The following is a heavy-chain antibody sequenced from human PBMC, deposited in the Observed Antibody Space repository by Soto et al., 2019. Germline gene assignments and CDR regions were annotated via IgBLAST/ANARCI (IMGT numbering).Heavy chain of an antibody. CDR2: IKTDGSYT. V-gene: IGHV3-74*01. CDR1: GFTFSTYW. Sequence: EVQLVESRGGLVQPGGSLRLSCAASGFTFSTYWMHWVRQAPGKGLEWVSRIKTDGSYTNYADSVKGRFTISRDNAKNTLFLQMDSLGAEDTAVYLCATGGSGYFRYWGQGTLVTVSS. J-gene: IGHJ4*02. CDR3: ATGGSGYFRY. D-gene: IGHD3-22*01.